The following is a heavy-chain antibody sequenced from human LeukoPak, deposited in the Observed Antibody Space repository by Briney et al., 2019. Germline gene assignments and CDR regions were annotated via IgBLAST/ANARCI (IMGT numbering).Heavy chain of an antibody. CDR3: ARDSLKNGYNYDYFDY. D-gene: IGHD5-24*01. Sequence: PGRSLRLSCAASGFTFITYAMHWVRQAPGKGLEWVAAISYDGSNEYYVDSVKGRFTISRDNSKNILYLQMNSLTAEDTAVYYCARDSLKNGYNYDYFDYWGQGTLVTVSS. CDR1: GFTFITYA. J-gene: IGHJ4*02. CDR2: ISYDGSNE. V-gene: IGHV3-30-3*01.